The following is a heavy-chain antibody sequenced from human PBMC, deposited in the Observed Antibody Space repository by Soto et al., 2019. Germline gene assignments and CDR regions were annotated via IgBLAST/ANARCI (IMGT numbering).Heavy chain of an antibody. CDR2: ISGSGGST. CDR3: AKATYYYDSSGYYPFDY. D-gene: IGHD3-22*01. V-gene: IGHV3-23*01. J-gene: IGHJ4*02. CDR1: GFTFSSYA. Sequence: GGSLRLSCAASGFTFSSYAMSWVRQAPGKGLEWVSTISGSGGSTYYADSVKGRFTISRDHSKNTLYLQMNSLRAEDTAVYYCAKATYYYDSSGYYPFDYWGQGTLVTVSS.